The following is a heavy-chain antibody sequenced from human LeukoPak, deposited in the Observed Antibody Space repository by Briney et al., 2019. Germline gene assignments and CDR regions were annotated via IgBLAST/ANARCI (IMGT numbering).Heavy chain of an antibody. J-gene: IGHJ6*02. CDR1: GGTFSSYA. V-gene: IGHV1-69*04. CDR3: ARDFCYSGSYYYYGMDV. CDR2: IIPILGIA. D-gene: IGHD2-21*02. Sequence: SVKVSCKASGGTFSSYAISWVRQAPGQGLEWMGRIIPILGIANYAQKFQGRVTITADKSTSTAYMELSGLRSEDTAVYYCARDFCYSGSYYYYGMDVWGQGTTVTVSS.